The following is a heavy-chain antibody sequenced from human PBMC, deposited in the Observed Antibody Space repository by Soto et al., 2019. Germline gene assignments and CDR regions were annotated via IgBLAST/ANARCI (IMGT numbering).Heavy chain of an antibody. D-gene: IGHD3-10*01. Sequence: SETLSLTCAVYGGSFSGYYWSWIRQPPGKGLEWIGEINHSGSTNYNPSLKSRVTISVDTSKNQFSLKLSSVTAADTAVYYCARGVWHYYGSRSYPFDYWGQGTLVT. J-gene: IGHJ4*02. CDR2: INHSGST. V-gene: IGHV4-34*01. CDR3: ARGVWHYYGSRSYPFDY. CDR1: GGSFSGYY.